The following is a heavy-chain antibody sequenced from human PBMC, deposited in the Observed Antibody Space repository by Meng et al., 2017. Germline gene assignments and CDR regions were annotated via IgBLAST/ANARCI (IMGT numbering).Heavy chain of an antibody. CDR2: MNPNSGNT. CDR3: ARGDIVVVPAALFDP. V-gene: IGHV1-8*01. Sequence: GQLVSAGVEVKKPGASVKVSCKASGYTFTSYDINWVRQATGQGLEWMGWMNPNSGNTGYAQKFQGRVTMTRNTSISTAYMELSSLRSEDTAVYYCARGDIVVVPAALFDPWGQGTLVTVSS. CDR1: GYTFTSYD. D-gene: IGHD2-2*01. J-gene: IGHJ5*02.